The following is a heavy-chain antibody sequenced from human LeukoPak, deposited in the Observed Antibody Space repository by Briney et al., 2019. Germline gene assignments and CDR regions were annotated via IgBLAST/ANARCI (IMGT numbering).Heavy chain of an antibody. CDR1: GGSISSSSYY. Sequence: PSETLSLTCTVSGGSISSSSYYWGWIRQPPGKGLEWIGSIYYSGSINNNPSLKSRVTISADTSKNQFSLKLNSVTAADTAVYYCARRRTMFGYFAGEFDYWGQGTLVTVSS. D-gene: IGHD3-10*02. CDR2: IYYSGSI. V-gene: IGHV4-39*01. J-gene: IGHJ4*02. CDR3: ARRRTMFGYFAGEFDY.